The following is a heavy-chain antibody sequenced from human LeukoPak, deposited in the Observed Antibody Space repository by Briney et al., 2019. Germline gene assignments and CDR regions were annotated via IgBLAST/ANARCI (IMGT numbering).Heavy chain of an antibody. V-gene: IGHV3-9*01. J-gene: IGHJ6*02. CDR1: GFIFDDYA. D-gene: IGHD6-13*01. CDR3: AKAAAGSGYYYYYGMDV. Sequence: GGSLRLSCAASGFIFDDYAMHWVRQAPGKGLEWVSGISWNSGIIVYADSVKGRFTISRDNAKNSLYLQMNSLRAEDTALYYCAKAAAGSGYYYYYGMDVWGQGTTVTVSS. CDR2: ISWNSGII.